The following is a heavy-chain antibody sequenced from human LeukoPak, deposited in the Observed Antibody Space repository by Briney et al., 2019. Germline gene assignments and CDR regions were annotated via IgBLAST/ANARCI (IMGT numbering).Heavy chain of an antibody. Sequence: PGGSLRLSCAASGFTFSSYWMHWVRQAPGKGLVWVSRIDSDGRSTAYAESVRGRFTISRDNAKNTLYLQMNSLRAEDTAVYYCARGPRYSFGSAFDYWGQGTLVTVSS. CDR3: ARGPRYSFGSAFDY. J-gene: IGHJ4*02. CDR1: GFTFSSYW. V-gene: IGHV3-74*01. D-gene: IGHD5-18*01. CDR2: IDSDGRST.